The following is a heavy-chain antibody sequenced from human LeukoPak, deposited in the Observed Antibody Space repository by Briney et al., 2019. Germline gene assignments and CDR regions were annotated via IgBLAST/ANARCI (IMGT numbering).Heavy chain of an antibody. CDR3: ARDRVKAAAITFDY. CDR2: INPNSGGT. V-gene: IGHV1-2*02. CDR1: GYTFTGYY. D-gene: IGHD6-13*01. J-gene: IGHJ4*02. Sequence: ASVKVSCKASGYTFTGYYIHWVRQAPGQGLEWMGWINPNSGGTNYAQKFQGRVTMTRDTSISTAYMELSRLRSDDTAVYCCARDRVKAAAITFDYWGQGTLVTVSS.